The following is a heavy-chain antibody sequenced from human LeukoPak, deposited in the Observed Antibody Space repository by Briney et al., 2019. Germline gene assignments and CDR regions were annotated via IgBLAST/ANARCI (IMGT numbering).Heavy chain of an antibody. D-gene: IGHD1-26*01. Sequence: KPSETLSLTCTVSGGSISSYYWSWLRQPPGKGLEWIGYIYYSGSTNYNPSLKSRVTISVDTSKNQFSLKLSSVTAADTAVYYCARAGVWPIAKFDYWGQGTPVTVSS. V-gene: IGHV4-59*01. CDR1: GGSISSYY. J-gene: IGHJ4*02. CDR2: IYYSGST. CDR3: ARAGVWPIAKFDY.